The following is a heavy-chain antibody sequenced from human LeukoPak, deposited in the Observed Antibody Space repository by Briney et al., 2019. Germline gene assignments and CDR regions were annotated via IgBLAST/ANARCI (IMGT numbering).Heavy chain of an antibody. CDR2: ISYDGSKK. D-gene: IGHD3-16*01. CDR3: AKSRSRNMITFGGVENWFDP. V-gene: IGHV3-30*18. Sequence: GGSLRLSCAASGFTFSNYGMHWVRQAPGKGLEWVAVISYDGSKKYYADSVKGRFTISRDNSKNTLYLQMNSLRAEDTAVYYCAKSRSRNMITFGGVENWFDPWGQGTLVTVSS. CDR1: GFTFSNYG. J-gene: IGHJ5*02.